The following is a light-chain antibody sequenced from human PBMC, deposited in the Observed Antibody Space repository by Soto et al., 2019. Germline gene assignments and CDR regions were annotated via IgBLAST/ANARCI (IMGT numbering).Light chain of an antibody. J-gene: IGKJ1*01. V-gene: IGKV3-20*01. Sequence: EIVLTQSPGSLSLSPGGTVTLSCRASESVSSNLAWYQQKPGQAPRLLIYGASNRATGIPDRFSGSGSGTDFTLTISRLEPEDFAMYYCQQFDRSRWTFGQGTKVDIK. CDR2: GAS. CDR3: QQFDRSRWT. CDR1: ESVSSN.